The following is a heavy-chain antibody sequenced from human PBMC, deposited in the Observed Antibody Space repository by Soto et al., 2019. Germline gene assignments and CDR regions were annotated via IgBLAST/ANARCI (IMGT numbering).Heavy chain of an antibody. CDR3: ARVMLGGHSDY. V-gene: IGHV1-8*01. CDR1: GYTITNNV. Sequence: ASVKVSCKASGYTITNNVINWVRQAPGQGLEWMGWMNPNSGNTGYAQKFQGRVTMTRNTSIRTAYIDLSSLSSDDTAVYYCARVMLGGHSDYWGQGTLVTV. CDR2: MNPNSGNT. D-gene: IGHD2-15*01. J-gene: IGHJ4*02.